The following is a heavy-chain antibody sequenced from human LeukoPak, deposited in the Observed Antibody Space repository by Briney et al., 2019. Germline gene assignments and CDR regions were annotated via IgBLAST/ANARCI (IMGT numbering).Heavy chain of an antibody. CDR2: IYTSGST. CDR1: GGSISSGSYY. V-gene: IGHV4-61*02. Sequence: SETLSLTCTVSGGSISSGSYYWSWIRQPAGKGLEWIGRIYTSGSTNYNPSLKSRVTISVDTSKNQFSLKLSSVTAADTAVYYCARSTMIVPFDYWGQGTLVTVSS. D-gene: IGHD3-22*01. CDR3: ARSTMIVPFDY. J-gene: IGHJ4*02.